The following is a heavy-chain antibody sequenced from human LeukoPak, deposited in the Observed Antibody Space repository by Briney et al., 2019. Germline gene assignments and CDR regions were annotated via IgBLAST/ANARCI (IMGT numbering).Heavy chain of an antibody. J-gene: IGHJ4*02. Sequence: SETLSLTCTVSGGSINDAYWTWIRQPPGKGLEWIANVYYSGSTSYNPSLKSRVTISVDTSKNQFSLKLNSVTAADTAVYYCARFHSSGLDYWGQGTLVTVSS. V-gene: IGHV4-59*08. CDR2: VYYSGST. CDR3: ARFHSSGLDY. D-gene: IGHD6-19*01. CDR1: GGSINDAY.